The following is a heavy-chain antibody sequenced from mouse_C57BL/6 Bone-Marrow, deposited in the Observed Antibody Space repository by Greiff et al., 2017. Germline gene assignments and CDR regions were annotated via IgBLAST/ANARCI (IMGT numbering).Heavy chain of an antibody. CDR3: TAYYGNSAWFAY. D-gene: IGHD2-1*01. J-gene: IGHJ3*01. Sequence: VQLQQSGAELVRPGASVKLSCTASGFNIKDDYMHWVKQRPEQGLEGIGWIDPENGDTEYAAKFQGKATITADASSNTAYLHLSSLTSEDTAFYYCTAYYGNSAWFAYWGQGTLVTVSA. CDR2: IDPENGDT. V-gene: IGHV14-4*01. CDR1: GFNIKDDY.